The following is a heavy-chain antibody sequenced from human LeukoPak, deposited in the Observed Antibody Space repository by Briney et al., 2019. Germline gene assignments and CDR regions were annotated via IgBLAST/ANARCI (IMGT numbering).Heavy chain of an antibody. CDR1: GFTFSSYE. D-gene: IGHD4-17*01. J-gene: IGHJ4*02. Sequence: GGSLRLSCAASGFTFSSYEMSWVRQAPGKGLEWVSVVTNSGSATYYSDSVKGRFTISRDNSRNTLYLQMNSLRAEDTALYYCAKHDYAEFTPSPFPTWGQGTLVTVSS. CDR2: VTNSGSAT. CDR3: AKHDYAEFTPSPFPT. V-gene: IGHV3-23*05.